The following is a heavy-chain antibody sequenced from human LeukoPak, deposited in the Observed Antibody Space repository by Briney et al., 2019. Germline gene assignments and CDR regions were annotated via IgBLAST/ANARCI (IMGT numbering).Heavy chain of an antibody. J-gene: IGHJ5*02. CDR3: ARDRGSGSWYENWFDP. V-gene: IGHV1-2*02. D-gene: IGHD6-13*01. Sequence: ASVTVSCKASGYTFTGYYMHWVRQAPGQGLEWMGWINPNSGGTNYAQKFQGRVTMTRDTSISTAYMELSRLRSDDTAVYYCARDRGSGSWYENWFDPWGQGTLVTVSS. CDR2: INPNSGGT. CDR1: GYTFTGYY.